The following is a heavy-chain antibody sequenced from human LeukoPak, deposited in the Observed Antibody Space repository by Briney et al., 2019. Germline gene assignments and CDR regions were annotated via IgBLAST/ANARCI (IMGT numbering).Heavy chain of an antibody. V-gene: IGHV1-2*02. Sequence: ASVKVSCKASGYTFTGYYMHWVRQAPGQGLEWMGWINPNGGGTNYAQKFQGRVTMTRDTSIGTAYMELSNLRPDDTAIYFCARSVTYNWFDPWGQGTRVTVSS. CDR2: INPNGGGT. CDR1: GYTFTGYY. CDR3: ARSVTYNWFDP. D-gene: IGHD2-21*02. J-gene: IGHJ5*02.